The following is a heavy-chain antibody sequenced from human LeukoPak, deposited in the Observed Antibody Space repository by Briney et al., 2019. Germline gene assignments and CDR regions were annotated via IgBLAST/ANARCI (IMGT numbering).Heavy chain of an antibody. CDR1: GFTFSSYG. Sequence: GGPLRLSCSASGFTFSSYGMLWVPQAPGRGRVGVAFIWYGGSNKFYALSVKGRFTIARDNSKHTLYLQMNSLRSEDTAVYYCAKRGTVHFVDTAMAGGLSFDYWGQGTLVTVSS. CDR2: IWYGGSNK. CDR3: AKRGTVHFVDTAMAGGLSFDY. J-gene: IGHJ4*02. D-gene: IGHD5-18*01. V-gene: IGHV3-30*02.